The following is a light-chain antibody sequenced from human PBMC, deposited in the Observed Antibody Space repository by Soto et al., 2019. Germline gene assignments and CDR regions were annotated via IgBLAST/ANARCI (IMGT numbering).Light chain of an antibody. J-gene: IGLJ2*01. V-gene: IGLV1-44*01. CDR3: AAWDDSLNGVV. CDR1: SSNIGSHT. CDR2: SNT. Sequence: QSVLXQPPSXSGTPGQTXAISCSGGSSNIGSHTVNWYQQLPGTAPRLLIYSNTQRPSGVPDRFSGSKSGTSASLAISGLQSEYEGDYYCAAWDDSLNGVVFGGGTKLTVL.